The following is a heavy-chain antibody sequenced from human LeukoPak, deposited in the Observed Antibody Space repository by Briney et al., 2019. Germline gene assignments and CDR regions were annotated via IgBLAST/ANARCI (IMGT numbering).Heavy chain of an antibody. CDR1: GGSISSSSYY. V-gene: IGHV4-39*07. CDR2: IYYSGST. D-gene: IGHD3-9*01. CDR3: ARGSLYDILTGYYNDVFDY. J-gene: IGHJ4*02. Sequence: PSETLSLTCTVSGGSISSSSYYWGWIRQPPGKGLEWIGSIYYSGSTYYNPSLKSRVTISVDTSKNQFSLKLSSVTAADTAVYYCARGSLYDILTGYYNDVFDYWGQGTLVTVSS.